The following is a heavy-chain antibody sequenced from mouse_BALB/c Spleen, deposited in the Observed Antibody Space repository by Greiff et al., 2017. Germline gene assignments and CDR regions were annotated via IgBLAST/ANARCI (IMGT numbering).Heavy chain of an antibody. CDR1: GFTFSSYT. D-gene: IGHD2-4*01. J-gene: IGHJ3*01. CDR2: ISSGGSYT. V-gene: IGHV5-6-4*01. Sequence: EVQLVESGGGLVKPGGSLKLSCAASGFTFSSYTMSWVRQTPEKRLEWVATISSGGSYTYYPDSVKGRFTISRDNAKNTLYLQMSSLKSEDTAMYYCTRDLMITTFAYWGQGTLVTVSA. CDR3: TRDLMITTFAY.